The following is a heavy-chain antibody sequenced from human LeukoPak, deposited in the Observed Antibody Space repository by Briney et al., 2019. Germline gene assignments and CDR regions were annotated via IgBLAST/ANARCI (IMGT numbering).Heavy chain of an antibody. V-gene: IGHV1-18*01. CDR1: GYTFTNYG. D-gene: IGHD4-17*01. CDR2: ISAYNGNT. J-gene: IGHJ6*03. Sequence: GASVKVSCKASGYTFTNYGISWVRQAPGRGLEWMGWISAYNGNTPYVRKLHGRATRTTDTSTSTVYMEPGRQRYDHADVYYCARDTGDPQSHDYYYYYMDVWGKGTTVTVSS. CDR3: ARDTGDPQSHDYYYYYMDV.